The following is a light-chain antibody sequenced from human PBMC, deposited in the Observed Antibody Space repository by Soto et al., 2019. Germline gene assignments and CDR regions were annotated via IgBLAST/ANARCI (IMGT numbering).Light chain of an antibody. J-gene: IGKJ1*01. CDR3: QQYNSYSAT. Sequence: DIQMTQSPCTLSLSAGDRPTLSCRASQSISRYLAWYQQKPGQCPKLLIYGASSMKTGAPYRFSGSGSGTDFTLTISSLQPDDFALYYCQQYNSYSATFGEGTKVDIK. V-gene: IGKV1-5*01. CDR1: QSISRY. CDR2: GAS.